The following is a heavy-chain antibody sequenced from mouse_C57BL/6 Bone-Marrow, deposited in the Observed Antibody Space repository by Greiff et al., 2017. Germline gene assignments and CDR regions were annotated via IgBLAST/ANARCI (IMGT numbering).Heavy chain of an antibody. V-gene: IGHV5-15*01. CDR1: GFTFSDYG. J-gene: IGHJ3*01. CDR3: GKGDWFAY. CDR2: ISNFAYSI. Sequence: DVMLVESGGGLVQPGGSLKLSCAASGFTFSDYGMAWVRQAPRKGPEWVAFISNFAYSIYYADTVTGRFTISRENAKNTLYLEMSSLRSEDTAMYYCGKGDWFAYWGQGTLVTVTA.